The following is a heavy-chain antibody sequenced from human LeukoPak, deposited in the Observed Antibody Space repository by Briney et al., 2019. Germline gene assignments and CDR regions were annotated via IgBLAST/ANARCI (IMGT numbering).Heavy chain of an antibody. CDR3: ARDCSTSCYAAEDFDY. CDR1: GFTFSSYE. J-gene: IGHJ4*02. CDR2: ISSSGSTK. D-gene: IGHD2-2*01. Sequence: PGGSLRLSCAASGFTFSSYEMNWVRQAPGKGLEWVPYISSSGSTKYYAEYVKGRFTISRENAKNSLYLQMNSRRAEDTAVYYCARDCSTSCYAAEDFDYWGQGTLVTVSS. V-gene: IGHV3-48*03.